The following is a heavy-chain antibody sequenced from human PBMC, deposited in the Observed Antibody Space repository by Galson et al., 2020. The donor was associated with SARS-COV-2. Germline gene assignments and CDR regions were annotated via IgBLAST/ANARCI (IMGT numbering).Heavy chain of an antibody. CDR3: AMDLNTGSFDY. CDR2: INPNSGFT. D-gene: IGHD2-8*02. CDR1: GYVFIGHY. Sequence: ASVQVPCKASGYVFIGHYMHCVRQDPRKDLQWMGWINPNSGFTNYAQQFQDWVTLTRDASISTAYMELSRLKSDDTAVYFCAMDLNTGSFDYLGQGTLVTVSS. V-gene: IGHV1-2*04. J-gene: IGHJ4*02.